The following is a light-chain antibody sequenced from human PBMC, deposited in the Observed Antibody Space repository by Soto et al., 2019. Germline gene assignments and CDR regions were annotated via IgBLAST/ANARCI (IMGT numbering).Light chain of an antibody. CDR1: ATDVGAYNY. J-gene: IGLJ2*01. Sequence: QSALTQPASVSGSPGQSITIYCTGTATDVGAYNYVSWYQQHPGRAPKLIIYAVTDRPSGVADRFSGSKSGDTASLTISGLQAEDEAHYYCSSFTSSTTLLFGGGTKLTVL. V-gene: IGLV2-14*01. CDR2: AVT. CDR3: SSFTSSTTLL.